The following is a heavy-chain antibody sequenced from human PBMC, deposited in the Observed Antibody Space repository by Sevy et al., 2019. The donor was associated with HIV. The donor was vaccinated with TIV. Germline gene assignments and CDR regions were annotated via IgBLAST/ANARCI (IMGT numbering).Heavy chain of an antibody. Sequence: GGSLRLSCAASGFTFRTYAMSWVRQAPGKGLEWVSAISGSGGDTYYADSVKGRFTTSRDNSKNTLYLQMNSLRAEDTAVYYCARDCSSASCLWGMDVWGQGTTVTVSS. D-gene: IGHD2-2*01. CDR3: ARDCSSASCLWGMDV. CDR1: GFTFRTYA. CDR2: ISGSGGDT. J-gene: IGHJ6*02. V-gene: IGHV3-23*01.